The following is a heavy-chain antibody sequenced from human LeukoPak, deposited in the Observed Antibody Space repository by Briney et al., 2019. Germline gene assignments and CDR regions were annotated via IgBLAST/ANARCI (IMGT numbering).Heavy chain of an antibody. V-gene: IGHV1-69*13. CDR2: IIPIFGTA. J-gene: IGHJ4*02. D-gene: IGHD2-2*01. CDR1: GGTFSSYA. Sequence: AASVKVSCKASGGTFSSYAISWVRQAPGQGLEWMGGIIPIFGTANYAQKFQGRVTITADESTSTAYMELSSLRSEDTAVYYCARGAKEDIVVVPAAMGYFDYWGQGTLVTVSS. CDR3: ARGAKEDIVVVPAAMGYFDY.